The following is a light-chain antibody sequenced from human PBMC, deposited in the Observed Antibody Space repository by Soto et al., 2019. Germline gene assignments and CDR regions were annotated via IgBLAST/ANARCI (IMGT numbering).Light chain of an antibody. J-gene: IGKJ3*01. CDR1: QSVSSN. V-gene: IGKV3-15*01. CDR2: GAS. CDR3: QHFNNWPLT. Sequence: EIVMTQSPATLSVSPGERATLSCRASQSVSSNFAWYQQKPGQAPRLLIYGASTWATSIPARVSGSGSGTEFTLPITSLQSEDFAVYYYQHFNNWPLTFGPGTKVDIK.